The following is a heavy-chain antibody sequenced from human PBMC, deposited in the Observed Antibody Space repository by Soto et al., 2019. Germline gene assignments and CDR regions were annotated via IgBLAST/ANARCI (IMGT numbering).Heavy chain of an antibody. Sequence: GESLKSSCKGSGYSLTSYWIGWVRQMPGKGLEWMGIIYPGDSDTRYSPSFQGQVTISADKSISTAYLQWSSLKASDTAMYYCARPLDDTAMGSVYGIDVWGQGTTVTVS. CDR2: IYPGDSDT. D-gene: IGHD5-18*01. CDR3: ARPLDDTAMGSVYGIDV. J-gene: IGHJ6*02. V-gene: IGHV5-51*01. CDR1: GYSLTSYW.